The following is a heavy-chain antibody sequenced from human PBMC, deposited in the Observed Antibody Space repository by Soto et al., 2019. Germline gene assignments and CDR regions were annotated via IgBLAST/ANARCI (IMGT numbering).Heavy chain of an antibody. J-gene: IGHJ4*02. CDR3: ARGERGHCTNGVCYYFDY. Sequence: SETLSLTCTVSGGSISSYYWSWIRQPPGKGLEWIGYIYYSGSTNYNPSLKSRVTISVDTSKNQFSLKLSSVTAADTAVYYCARGERGHCTNGVCYYFDYWGQGTLVTVSS. CDR1: GGSISSYY. CDR2: IYYSGST. V-gene: IGHV4-59*01. D-gene: IGHD2-8*01.